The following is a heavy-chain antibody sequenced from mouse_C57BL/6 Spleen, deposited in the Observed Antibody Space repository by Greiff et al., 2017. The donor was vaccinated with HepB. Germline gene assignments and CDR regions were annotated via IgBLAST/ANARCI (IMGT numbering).Heavy chain of an antibody. CDR3: ARDDYDGGVYAMDY. CDR2: IDPSDSET. D-gene: IGHD2-4*01. V-gene: IGHV1-52*01. Sequence: QVQLQQPGAELVRPGSSVKLSCKASGYTFTSYWMHWVKQRPIQGLEWIGNIDPSDSETHYNQKFKDKATLTVDKSSSTAYMQLSSLTPEDSAVYYCARDDYDGGVYAMDYWGQGTSVTVSS. J-gene: IGHJ4*01. CDR1: GYTFTSYW.